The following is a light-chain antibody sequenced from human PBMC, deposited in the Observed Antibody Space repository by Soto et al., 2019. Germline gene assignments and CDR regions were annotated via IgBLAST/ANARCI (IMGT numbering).Light chain of an antibody. J-gene: IGKJ1*01. CDR1: QSINNK. V-gene: IGKV3-20*01. Sequence: EIVLTQSPGTLSLSPGERATLSCRASQSINNKLAWYHQKPGQAPRLLIYDASSRATDIPDRFSGSGSGTDFTLTISRLEPEAFAMYYCQQYGRPWTFGQGTKVETK. CDR2: DAS. CDR3: QQYGRPWT.